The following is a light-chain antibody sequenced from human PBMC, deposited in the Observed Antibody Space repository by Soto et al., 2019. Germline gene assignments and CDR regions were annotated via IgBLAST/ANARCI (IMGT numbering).Light chain of an antibody. CDR2: GAS. V-gene: IGKV3-20*01. CDR1: QSVDNGY. Sequence: DIVLTQSPGTLFLSPGERATLCCRASQSVDNGYLAWYQQKPGQAPRLLIYGASSRATGIPDRFGGSGAGTDFTLTVSRLEPEDFAVYYCQQYGSSQWTFGQGTKVDIK. CDR3: QQYGSSQWT. J-gene: IGKJ1*01.